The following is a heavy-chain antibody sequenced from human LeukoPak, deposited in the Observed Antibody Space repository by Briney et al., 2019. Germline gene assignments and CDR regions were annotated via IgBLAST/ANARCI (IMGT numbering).Heavy chain of an antibody. D-gene: IGHD2-2*01. J-gene: IGHJ6*02. Sequence: ASVKVSCKVSGYTLTELSMHWVRQAPGKGLEWMGGFDPEDGETIYAQKFQGRVTMTEDTSTDTAYMELSSLRSEDTAVYYCARGCSSTSCYYYYYGMDVWGQGTTVTVSS. CDR1: GYTLTELS. CDR3: ARGCSSTSCYYYYYGMDV. V-gene: IGHV1-24*01. CDR2: FDPEDGET.